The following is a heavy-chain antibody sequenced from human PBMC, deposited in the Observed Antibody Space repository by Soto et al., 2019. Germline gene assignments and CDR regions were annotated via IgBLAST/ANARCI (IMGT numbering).Heavy chain of an antibody. V-gene: IGHV1-2*02. Sequence: QVQLVQSGAEVKKSGASVKVSCKPSGYSFSDYFIQWVGQAPGQGLEWVAWINPKTAATNYAKKFQGRVSLTWDTSSTTAYMELTRLRPDDTAVYYCARIKWGLNYYNGMDVWGQGTTVIVSS. CDR3: ARIKWGLNYYNGMDV. CDR2: INPKTAAT. CDR1: GYSFSDYF. D-gene: IGHD1-26*01. J-gene: IGHJ6*02.